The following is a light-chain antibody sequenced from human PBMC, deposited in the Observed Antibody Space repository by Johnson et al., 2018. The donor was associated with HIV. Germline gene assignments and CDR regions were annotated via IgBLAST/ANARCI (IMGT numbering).Light chain of an antibody. CDR1: SSNIGNNY. CDR3: GTWDTSLSAGGG. CDR2: DNN. Sequence: QSVLTQPPSVSAAPGQKVTISCSGSSSNIGNNYVSWYQQLPGTAPKLLIYDNNKRPSGIPDRFSGTTSGTSATLGITGLQTGDEADYYCGTWDTSLSAGGGFGTGTKVTVL. V-gene: IGLV1-51*01. J-gene: IGLJ1*01.